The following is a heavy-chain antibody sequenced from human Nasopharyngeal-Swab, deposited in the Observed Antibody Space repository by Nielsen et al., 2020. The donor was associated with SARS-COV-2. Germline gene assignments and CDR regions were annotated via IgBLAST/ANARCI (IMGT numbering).Heavy chain of an antibody. CDR3: ATHGVPGVVVVAATDY. D-gene: IGHD2-21*01. CDR2: IFYSGST. Sequence: SETLSLTCTVSGGSISSYKYYWGWIRQPPGKGLEWIGSIFYSGSTYYNPSLKSRVTVSVDTSKNQFSLNLSSVTAADTALYYCATHGVPGVVVVAATDYWGHGTLVTVSS. CDR1: GGSISSYKYY. J-gene: IGHJ4*01. V-gene: IGHV4-39*01.